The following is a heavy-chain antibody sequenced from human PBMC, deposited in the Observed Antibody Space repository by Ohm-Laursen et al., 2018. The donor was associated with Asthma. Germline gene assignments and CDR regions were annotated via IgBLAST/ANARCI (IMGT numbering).Heavy chain of an antibody. J-gene: IGHJ5*02. V-gene: IGHV3-33*06. CDR1: GVTFSTYG. CDR2: IWYDGTNK. CDR3: AKDGDYAGWFDP. D-gene: IGHD4-17*01. Sequence: SLRLSCAASGVTFSTYGMHWVRQAPGKGLEWVAVIWYDGTNKYYGDSVKGRFTISRDNSKNTVDLQMNSLRAEDTAVYYCAKDGDYAGWFDPWGQGTLVTVSS.